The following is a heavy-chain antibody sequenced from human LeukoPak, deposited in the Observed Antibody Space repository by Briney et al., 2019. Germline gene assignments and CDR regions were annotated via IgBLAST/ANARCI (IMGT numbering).Heavy chain of an antibody. D-gene: IGHD6-13*01. J-gene: IGHJ6*03. V-gene: IGHV1-8*01. CDR1: GYTFTSFD. CDR2: MNPNSGNT. CDR3: ARAASWSPIGDSYYYMDV. Sequence: ASVKVSCKASGYTFTSFDINWVRRATGQGLEWMGWMNPNSGNTGYAQKFQDRFTMAMNTSINTAYMELSSLRSEDTAVYYCARAASWSPIGDSYYYMDVWGKGTTVTISS.